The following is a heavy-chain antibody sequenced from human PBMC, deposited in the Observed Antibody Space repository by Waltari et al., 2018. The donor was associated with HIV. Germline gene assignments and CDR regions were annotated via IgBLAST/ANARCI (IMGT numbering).Heavy chain of an antibody. V-gene: IGHV3-74*01. Sequence: EVQLVESGGGSVQPGGSLRLTCVVSGFRLSDYWMHWVRQVPGKGLVWGSRIKSDATSATYAGSVKCRFTISSDNAKNTLYLQMNSLRDEDTAVYYCARSDYFHNWGQGTLVTVSS. CDR2: IKSDATSA. CDR3: ARSDYFHN. D-gene: IGHD3-9*01. J-gene: IGHJ4*02. CDR1: GFRLSDYW.